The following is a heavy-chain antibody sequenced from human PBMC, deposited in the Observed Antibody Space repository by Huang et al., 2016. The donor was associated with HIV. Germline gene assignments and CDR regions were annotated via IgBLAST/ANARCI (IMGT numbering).Heavy chain of an antibody. CDR1: GASIASGSYF. J-gene: IGHJ4*02. D-gene: IGHD3-3*01. CDR2: IYTTGRT. Sequence: VQLQESGPGLVKPSQTLSLSCNVSGASIASGSYFWNWIRQPAGGGLEWIGHIYTTGRTDYNPSHKGRGAVSSDTSKNQFSVSLRSVTAADTAVYFCARGRVTSSGVVQSYDYWGQGSLVTVSS. CDR3: ARGRVTSSGVVQSYDY. V-gene: IGHV4-61*09.